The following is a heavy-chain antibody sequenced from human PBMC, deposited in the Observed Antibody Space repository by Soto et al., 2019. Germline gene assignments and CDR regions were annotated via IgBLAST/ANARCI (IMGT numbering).Heavy chain of an antibody. CDR1: VFTCDDYA. J-gene: IGHJ6*02. Sequence: SLRLSCSASVFTCDDYAMHWFRQAPGKGLEWVSGISWNSGSIGYADSVKGRFTISRDNAKNSLYLQMNSLRAEDTALYYCAKDSYRAGYYYYGMDVWGQGTTVTVSS. CDR3: AKDSYRAGYYYYGMDV. CDR2: ISWNSGSI. D-gene: IGHD1-26*01. V-gene: IGHV3-9*01.